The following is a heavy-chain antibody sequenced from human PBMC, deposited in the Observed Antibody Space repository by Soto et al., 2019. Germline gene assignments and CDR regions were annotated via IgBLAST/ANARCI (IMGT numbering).Heavy chain of an antibody. CDR1: GGSISSGDNY. Sequence: PSETLSLTCSVSGGSISSGDNYWSWIRQPPGKGLECIGYILNSGRAHYTPSLRSRLAISVDTSRNQFSLKLSSVTAADTAVYYRARTSWFGELSFDYWGLGTLVTVSS. D-gene: IGHD3-10*01. V-gene: IGHV4-30-4*01. CDR2: ILNSGRA. J-gene: IGHJ4*02. CDR3: ARTSWFGELSFDY.